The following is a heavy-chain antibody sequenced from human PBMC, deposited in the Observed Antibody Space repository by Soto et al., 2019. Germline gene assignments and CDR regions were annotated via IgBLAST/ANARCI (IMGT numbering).Heavy chain of an antibody. CDR3: AGDSHPMLYDYCYYGMDV. CDR2: ISYDGSNK. Sequence: GGSLRLSCAASGFTFSSYAMHWVRQAPGKGLEWVAVISYDGSNKYYADSVKGRFTISRDNSKNTLYLQMNSLRAEDTAVYYCAGDSHPMLYDYCYYGMDVWGQGTRVTVSS. CDR1: GFTFSSYA. D-gene: IGHD2-8*01. J-gene: IGHJ6*02. V-gene: IGHV3-30-3*01.